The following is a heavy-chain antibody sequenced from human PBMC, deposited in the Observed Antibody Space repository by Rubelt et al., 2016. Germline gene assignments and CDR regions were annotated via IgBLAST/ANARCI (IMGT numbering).Heavy chain of an antibody. Sequence: QVQLVQSGAEVKKPGASVKVSCKASGYTFTGYYIHWIRQAPGQGLEWVGWISPNTGGTNYAQKFQGGVTTSSETSSSTAYMELNRLKSDDTAMYYCARYDLSVNHFDYWGQGTLVTVSP. V-gene: IGHV1-2*02. CDR1: GYTFTGYY. J-gene: IGHJ4*02. D-gene: IGHD3-22*01. CDR2: ISPNTGGT. CDR3: ARYDLSVNHFDY.